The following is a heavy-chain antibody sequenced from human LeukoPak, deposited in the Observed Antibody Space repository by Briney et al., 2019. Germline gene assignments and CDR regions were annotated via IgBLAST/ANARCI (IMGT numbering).Heavy chain of an antibody. Sequence: GVSLRLSCAASGFTFSSYAMSWVRQAPGKGLEWVSAISGSGGSTYYADSVKGRFTISRDNSKNTLYLQMNSLRAEDTAVYYCAKDFDYYDSSGYSDYWGQGTLVTVSS. V-gene: IGHV3-23*01. CDR3: AKDFDYYDSSGYSDY. D-gene: IGHD3-22*01. CDR2: ISGSGGST. CDR1: GFTFSSYA. J-gene: IGHJ4*02.